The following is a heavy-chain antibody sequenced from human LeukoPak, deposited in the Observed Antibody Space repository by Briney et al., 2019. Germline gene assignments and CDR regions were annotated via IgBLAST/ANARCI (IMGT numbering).Heavy chain of an antibody. J-gene: IGHJ3*02. Sequence: GASVKVSCKXSGYTFTSDGISWVRQAPGQGLEWMGRISAYNGNTNYSQKLQGRVTMTTDTSTSTAYMELRSLRSDDTAVYYCARDQWGYYYDSSGYYSVDAFDIWGQGTMVTVSS. D-gene: IGHD3-22*01. V-gene: IGHV1-18*01. CDR3: ARDQWGYYYDSSGYYSVDAFDI. CDR1: GYTFTSDG. CDR2: ISAYNGNT.